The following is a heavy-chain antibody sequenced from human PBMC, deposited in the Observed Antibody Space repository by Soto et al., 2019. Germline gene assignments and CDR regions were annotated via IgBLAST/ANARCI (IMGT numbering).Heavy chain of an antibody. J-gene: IGHJ4*02. CDR1: GYTFTSYY. D-gene: IGHD3-22*01. V-gene: IGHV1-46*01. Sequence: ASVKVSCKASGYTFTSYYIHWVRQAPGQGLEWMGIINPSGGTTDYAQKFQGRVTMTRDTSTSTVYMELSSLRFEDTAVYYCARDEGYYYDCSGYCLPLEYRRQGTPGT. CDR2: INPSGGTT. CDR3: ARDEGYYYDCSGYCLPLEY.